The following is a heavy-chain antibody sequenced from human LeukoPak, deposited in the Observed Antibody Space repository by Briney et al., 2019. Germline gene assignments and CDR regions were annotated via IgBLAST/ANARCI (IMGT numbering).Heavy chain of an antibody. CDR2: IYYSGST. Sequence: SETLSLTCTVSGGSISSSYYYWGWIRQPPGTGLEWIGSIYYSGSTYYNPSLKSRVTISVDTSKNQFSLKLRSVTAADTAVYYCARSPFGESIYYYGMDVWGQGTTVTVSS. CDR3: ARSPFGESIYYYGMDV. D-gene: IGHD3-10*01. CDR1: GGSISSSYYY. J-gene: IGHJ6*02. V-gene: IGHV4-39*07.